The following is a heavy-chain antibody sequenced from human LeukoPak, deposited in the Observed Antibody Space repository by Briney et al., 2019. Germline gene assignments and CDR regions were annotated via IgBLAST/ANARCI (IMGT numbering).Heavy chain of an antibody. CDR2: IYYSGST. Sequence: SETLSLTCTVSDGSISSSSYYWGWIRQPPGKGLEWIGTIYYSGSTYYSPSLKSRVAISVDTSKNQFSLKLSSVTAADTAVYYCARAYYDSSGYYWKFDYWGQGTLVTVSS. CDR1: DGSISSSSYY. CDR3: ARAYYDSSGYYWKFDY. J-gene: IGHJ4*02. D-gene: IGHD3-22*01. V-gene: IGHV4-39*07.